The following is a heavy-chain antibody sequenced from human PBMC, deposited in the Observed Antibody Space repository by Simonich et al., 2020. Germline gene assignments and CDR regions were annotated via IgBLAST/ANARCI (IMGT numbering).Heavy chain of an antibody. Sequence: QVQLQQGGAGLLKPSETLSLTCAVYGGSFSGYYWSWIRQPPGKGLEWIGEINHSGSTNYNPSLKSRVTISGDTSKNQFSLKLGSVTAADTAVYYCASPSGSYAGGHAFDIWGQGTMVTVSS. J-gene: IGHJ3*02. D-gene: IGHD1-26*01. V-gene: IGHV4-34*01. CDR2: INHSGST. CDR3: ASPSGSYAGGHAFDI. CDR1: GGSFSGYY.